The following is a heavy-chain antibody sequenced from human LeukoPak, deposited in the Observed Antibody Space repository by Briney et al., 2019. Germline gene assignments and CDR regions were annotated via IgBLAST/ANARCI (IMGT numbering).Heavy chain of an antibody. D-gene: IGHD3-22*01. CDR1: GHTFNNYY. V-gene: IGHV1-46*02. CDR2: IHPSGGST. J-gene: IGHJ4*02. Sequence: GASVKVSCKAAGHTFNNYYIHWVRQAPGQGLEWMGMIHPSGGSTRDAQKFQGRLSMTRDTSTRTVSLELSSLRYEDTAFYYCMRERNGYYSKAFDYWGQGTLVTVSS. CDR3: MRERNGYYSKAFDY.